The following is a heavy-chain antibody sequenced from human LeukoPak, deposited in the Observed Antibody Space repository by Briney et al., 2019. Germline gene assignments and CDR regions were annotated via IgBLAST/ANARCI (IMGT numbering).Heavy chain of an antibody. CDR3: ARDREMATMWGFSAFDI. V-gene: IGHV1-69*05. J-gene: IGHJ3*02. CDR1: GGTFSSYA. Sequence: ASAKVSCKASGGTFSSYAISWVRQAPGQGLEWMGRIIPIFGTANYAQKFQGRVTITTDESTSTAYMELSSLRSEDTAVYYCARDREMATMWGFSAFDIWGQGTMVTVSS. D-gene: IGHD5-24*01. CDR2: IIPIFGTA.